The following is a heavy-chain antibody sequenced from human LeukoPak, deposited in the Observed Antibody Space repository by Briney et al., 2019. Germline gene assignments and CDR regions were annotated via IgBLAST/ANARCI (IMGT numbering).Heavy chain of an antibody. V-gene: IGHV3-48*03. Sequence: GGSLRLSCAASGFTFSSYEMNWVRQAPGKGLEWVSYISSSGSTIYYADSVKGRFTISRDNAKNSLYLQMNSLRAEDTAVYYCARGLLGQVTTTGYFDYWGQGTLVTASS. D-gene: IGHD4-17*01. J-gene: IGHJ4*02. CDR3: ARGLLGQVTTTGYFDY. CDR2: ISSSGSTI. CDR1: GFTFSSYE.